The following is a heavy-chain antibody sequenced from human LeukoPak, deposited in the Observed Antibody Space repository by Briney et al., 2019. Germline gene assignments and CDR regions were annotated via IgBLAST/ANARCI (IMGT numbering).Heavy chain of an antibody. CDR2: ISGDGGST. Sequence: PGGSLRLSCAASGFTFDDYAMHWVRQAPGKGLEWVSLISGDGGSTYYADSVKGRFTISRDNSKNSLYLQMNSLRTEDTAVYYCAKVHGYKWELRPKRIDYWGQGTLVTVSS. J-gene: IGHJ4*02. CDR1: GFTFDDYA. V-gene: IGHV3-43*02. CDR3: AKVHGYKWELRPKRIDY. D-gene: IGHD1-26*01.